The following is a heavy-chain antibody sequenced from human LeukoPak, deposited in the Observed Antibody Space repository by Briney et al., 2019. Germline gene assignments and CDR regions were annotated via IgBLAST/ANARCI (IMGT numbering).Heavy chain of an antibody. V-gene: IGHV3-23*01. CDR1: GFSVSNYD. J-gene: IGHJ4*02. Sequence: GGSLRLSCAASGFSVSNYDMSWVRQAPGRGLEWVSGISNDGGRTYYADSVKGRLTISRDNSKNSLYLQMNSLRVEDTAVYYCAKGRIVGATSFDYWGQGSLVTVSS. CDR3: AKGRIVGATSFDY. CDR2: ISNDGGRT. D-gene: IGHD1-26*01.